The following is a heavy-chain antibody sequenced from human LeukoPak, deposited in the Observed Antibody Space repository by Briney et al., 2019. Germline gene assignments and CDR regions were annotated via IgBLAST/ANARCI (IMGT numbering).Heavy chain of an antibody. CDR1: GYTFTSYG. CDR3: ARDSSGYDHPQREDY. CDR2: ISAYNGNT. Sequence: ASVKVSCKASGYTFTSYGISWVRQAPGQGLEWMGWISAYNGNTNYAQKLQGRVTMTTDTSTSTAYMELRSLRSDDTAVYYCARDSSGYDHPQREDYWGQGTLVTVSS. V-gene: IGHV1-18*01. J-gene: IGHJ4*02. D-gene: IGHD5-12*01.